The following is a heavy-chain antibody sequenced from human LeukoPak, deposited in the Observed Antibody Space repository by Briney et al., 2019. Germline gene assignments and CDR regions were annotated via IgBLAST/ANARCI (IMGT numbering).Heavy chain of an antibody. D-gene: IGHD2-15*01. J-gene: IGHJ4*02. CDR1: GFTFSSYA. CDR3: VRGCSDTCYRFDY. Sequence: GGSLRLSCVASGFTFSSYAMGWVRQAPGKRPEWVSSLTDSGGTTYYVDSVKGRFTISGDISTNTLYLQMNSLRAEDTAIYYCVRGCSDTCYRFDYWGQGTLVTVSS. V-gene: IGHV3-23*01. CDR2: LTDSGGTT.